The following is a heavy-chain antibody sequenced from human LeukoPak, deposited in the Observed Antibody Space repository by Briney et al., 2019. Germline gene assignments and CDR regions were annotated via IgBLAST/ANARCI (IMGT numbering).Heavy chain of an antibody. CDR1: GFTFSNAW. CDR3: TTYVAVAGTRHFDS. D-gene: IGHD6-19*01. Sequence: GGSLRLSCAASGFTFSNAWMSWVRQAPGKGREWIGRIRSKTDGGTTDYAAPVKDRFTISRDDSKNTLFLQINSLKTEDTAVYYCTTYVAVAGTRHFDSWGQGALVTVSS. V-gene: IGHV3-15*01. J-gene: IGHJ4*02. CDR2: IRSKTDGGTT.